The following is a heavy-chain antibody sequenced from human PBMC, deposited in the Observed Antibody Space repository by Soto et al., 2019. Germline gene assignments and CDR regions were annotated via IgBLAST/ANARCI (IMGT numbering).Heavy chain of an antibody. CDR3: ARGTGIAAAGTDY. D-gene: IGHD6-13*01. Sequence: GGSLRLSCAASGFTFSSYGMHWVRQAPGKGLEWVAVIWYDGSNKYYADSVKGRFTISRDNSKNTLYLQMNSLRAEDTAVYYCARGTGIAAAGTDYWGQGTLVTVSS. J-gene: IGHJ4*02. V-gene: IGHV3-33*01. CDR1: GFTFSSYG. CDR2: IWYDGSNK.